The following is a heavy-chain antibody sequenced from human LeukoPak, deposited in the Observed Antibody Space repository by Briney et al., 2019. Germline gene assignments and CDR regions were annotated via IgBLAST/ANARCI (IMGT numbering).Heavy chain of an antibody. CDR3: ARDYTVDY. Sequence: GGSLRLSCAASGFTFSNYWMSWVRQAPGKGLEWVGNIKQDGSEKYYVDSVKGRFTISRDNAKNSLFLQMNSLRVDATAVYYCARDYTVDYWGQGTLVTVSS. D-gene: IGHD4-11*01. V-gene: IGHV3-7*01. CDR2: IKQDGSEK. J-gene: IGHJ4*02. CDR1: GFTFSNYW.